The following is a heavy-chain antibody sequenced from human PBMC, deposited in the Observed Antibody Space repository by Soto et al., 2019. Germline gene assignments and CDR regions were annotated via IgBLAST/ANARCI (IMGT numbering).Heavy chain of an antibody. D-gene: IGHD7-27*01. J-gene: IGHJ3*02. CDR3: ASFWGDHGDLNAFDI. Sequence: ASVKVSCKASGYTFTSYGISWVRQAPGQGLEWMGWISAYNGNTNYAQKLQGRVTMTTDTSTSTAYMELRSLRSDDTAVYYCASFWGDHGDLNAFDIWGQGTMVTVSS. CDR2: ISAYNGNT. CDR1: GYTFTSYG. V-gene: IGHV1-18*01.